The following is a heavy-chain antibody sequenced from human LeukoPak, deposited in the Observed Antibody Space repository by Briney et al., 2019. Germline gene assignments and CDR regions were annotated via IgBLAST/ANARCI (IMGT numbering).Heavy chain of an antibody. V-gene: IGHV4-39*01. CDR3: ARGEYQLLYTFDY. Sequence: PSETLSLICTVSGGSISSSSYYWGWIRQPPGKGLQWIGSIYYSGSTYYNPSLKSRVTISVDTSKNQFSLKLSSVTAADTAVYYCARGEYQLLYTFDYWGQGTLVTVSS. CDR2: IYYSGST. D-gene: IGHD2-2*02. CDR1: GGSISSSSYY. J-gene: IGHJ4*02.